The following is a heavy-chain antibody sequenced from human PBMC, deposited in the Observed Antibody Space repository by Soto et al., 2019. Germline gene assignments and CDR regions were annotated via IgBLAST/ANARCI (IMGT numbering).Heavy chain of an antibody. J-gene: IGHJ6*02. V-gene: IGHV3-66*01. Sequence: EVQLVESGGGLVQPGGSLRLSCAASGFTVSSNYMSWVRQAPGKGLEWVSVIYSGGSTYYADSVKCRFTISRDNSKNTLYLQMNSLRAEDTAVYYCARDRMKLRFLEWKNGMDVWGQGTTVTVSS. CDR2: IYSGGST. CDR3: ARDRMKLRFLEWKNGMDV. CDR1: GFTVSSNY. D-gene: IGHD3-3*01.